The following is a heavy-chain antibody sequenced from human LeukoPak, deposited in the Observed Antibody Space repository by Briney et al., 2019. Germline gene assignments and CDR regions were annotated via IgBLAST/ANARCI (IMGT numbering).Heavy chain of an antibody. CDR2: IKRIIDGGTT. Sequence: PGGSLRLSCPASVCTYINSRMNGVGQAPGKGLEWVGRIKRIIDGGTTDYAAPVKGRFTVSRDDSINTLYLQMSSLKTEDTAVYYCDPQGCCGVLRYWGQGTLVTVSS. V-gene: IGHV3-15*01. J-gene: IGHJ4*02. D-gene: IGHD4/OR15-4a*01. CDR3: DPQGCCGVLRY. CDR1: VCTYINSR.